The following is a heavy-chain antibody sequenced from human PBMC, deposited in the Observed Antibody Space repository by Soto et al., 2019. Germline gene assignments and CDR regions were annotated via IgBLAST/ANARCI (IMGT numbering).Heavy chain of an antibody. CDR1: GFTFSNAW. D-gene: IGHD5-12*01. CDR2: IKSKTDGWTT. V-gene: IGHV3-15*02. Sequence: EVQLVEAGGALVKPGGYLRLSCAASGFTFSNAWMSWVRQAPGEGLEWVGRIKSKTDGWTTDYAAPVTGRFTISRDQSKNTLYLQMNSLTTEDTAVYYCNSAPGYNDCWGQGTMVTVSS. J-gene: IGHJ4*02. CDR3: NSAPGYNDC.